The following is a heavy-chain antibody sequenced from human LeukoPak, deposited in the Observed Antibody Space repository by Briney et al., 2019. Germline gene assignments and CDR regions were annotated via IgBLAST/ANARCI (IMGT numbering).Heavy chain of an antibody. CDR2: TYYRSKSYN. V-gene: IGHV6-1*01. Sequence: SQTLSLTCAISGDRVSSNSAAWKWIRQSPSRGLEWLGRTYYRSKSYNDYAVSVKSRITINPDTSKNQFSLQLNSVTPEDTAVYYCARDPILLRDWYFDLWGRGTLATVSS. J-gene: IGHJ2*01. CDR3: ARDPILLRDWYFDL. D-gene: IGHD3-10*01. CDR1: GDRVSSNSAA.